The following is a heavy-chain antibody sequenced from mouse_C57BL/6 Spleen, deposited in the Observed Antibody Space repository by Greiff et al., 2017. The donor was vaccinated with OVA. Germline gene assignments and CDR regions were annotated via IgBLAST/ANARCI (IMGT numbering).Heavy chain of an antibody. J-gene: IGHJ3*01. CDR1: GYTFTDYE. CDR3: TSRDYVGFAY. D-gene: IGHD1-1*01. CDR2: IDPETGGT. V-gene: IGHV1-15*01. Sequence: VQRVESGAELVRPGASVTLSCKASGYTFTDYEMHWVKQTPVHGLEWIGAIDPETGGTAYNQKFKGKAILTADKSSSTAYMELRSLTSEDSAVYYCTSRDYVGFAYWGQGTLVTVSA.